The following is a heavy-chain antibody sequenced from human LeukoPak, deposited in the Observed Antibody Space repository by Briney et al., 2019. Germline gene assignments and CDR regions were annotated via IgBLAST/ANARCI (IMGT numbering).Heavy chain of an antibody. J-gene: IGHJ3*02. CDR3: SGGSKGAFDI. CDR1: GFTFSSYS. D-gene: IGHD2-15*01. CDR2: ISSSSSTI. Sequence: GGSLRLSCAASGFTFSSYSMNWVRQAPGKGLEWVSYISSSSSTIYYADSVKGRFTISRDNAKSSLYLQMNSLRAEDTAVYYCSGGSKGAFDIWGQGTMVTVSS. V-gene: IGHV3-48*01.